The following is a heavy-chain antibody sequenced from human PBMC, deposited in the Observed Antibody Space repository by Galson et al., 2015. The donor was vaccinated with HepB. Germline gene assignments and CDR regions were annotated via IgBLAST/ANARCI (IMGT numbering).Heavy chain of an antibody. CDR2: FDPEDGET. CDR3: ATPTGPWGAFDI. J-gene: IGHJ3*02. Sequence: SVKVSCKASGYTFTSYGISWVRQAPGQGLEWMGGFDPEDGETIYAQKFQGRVTMTEDTSTDTAYMELSSLRSEDTAVYYCATPTGPWGAFDIWGQGTMVTVSS. D-gene: IGHD3-16*01. CDR1: GYTFTSYG. V-gene: IGHV1-24*01.